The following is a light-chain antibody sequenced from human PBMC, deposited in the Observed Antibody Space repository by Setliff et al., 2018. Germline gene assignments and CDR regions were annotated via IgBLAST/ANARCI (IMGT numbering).Light chain of an antibody. Sequence: QSALAQPASVSGSPGQSITISCTGTSSDVGGYNYVSWYQQHPGKAPKLMIYDVNKRPSGVSNRFSGSKSGNTASLTISGLQAEDEADYYCSSYTSSSTYVFGTGTKATVL. V-gene: IGLV2-14*01. CDR1: SSDVGGYNY. J-gene: IGLJ1*01. CDR3: SSYTSSSTYV. CDR2: DVN.